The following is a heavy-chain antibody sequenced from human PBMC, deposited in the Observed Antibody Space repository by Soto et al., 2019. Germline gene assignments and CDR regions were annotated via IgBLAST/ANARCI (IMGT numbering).Heavy chain of an antibody. CDR2: INAGNGNT. CDR1: GYTFTSYA. J-gene: IGHJ6*02. Sequence: ASVKVSCKASGYTFTSYAMHWVRQAPRQRLEWMGWINAGNGNTKYSQKFQGRVTITRDTSASTAYMELSSLRSEDTAVYYCARVLPVQPVDYYYGMDVWGQGTTVTVSS. CDR3: ARVLPVQPVDYYYGMDV. V-gene: IGHV1-3*01. D-gene: IGHD3-10*01.